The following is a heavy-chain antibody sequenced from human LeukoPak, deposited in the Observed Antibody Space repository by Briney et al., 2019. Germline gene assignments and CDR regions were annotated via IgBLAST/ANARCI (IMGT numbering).Heavy chain of an antibody. V-gene: IGHV4-39*06. J-gene: IGHJ4*02. CDR2: IYYSGST. Sequence: SETLSLTCTVSGGSISSSSYYWGWIRQPPGKGLEWIGSIYYSGSTYYNPSLKSRVTISVDTSKNQFPLKLSSVTAADTAVYYCAREIAAGPGDYWGQGTLVTVSS. CDR1: GGSISSSSYY. D-gene: IGHD6-13*01. CDR3: AREIAAGPGDY.